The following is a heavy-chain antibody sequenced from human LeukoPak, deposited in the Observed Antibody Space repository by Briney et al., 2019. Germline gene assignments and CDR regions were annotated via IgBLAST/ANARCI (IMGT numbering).Heavy chain of an antibody. V-gene: IGHV1-58*01. CDR3: AAEGRGAGTTYYYYGMDV. J-gene: IGHJ6*02. CDR1: GFTFTSSA. D-gene: IGHD1-1*01. Sequence: SVKVSCKASGFTFTSSAVQWVRQARGQRLELIGGSGVGSGNTNYAQKFQERVTITRDMSTSTAYMELSSLRSEDTAVYYCAAEGRGAGTTYYYYGMDVWGQGTTVTVSS. CDR2: SGVGSGNT.